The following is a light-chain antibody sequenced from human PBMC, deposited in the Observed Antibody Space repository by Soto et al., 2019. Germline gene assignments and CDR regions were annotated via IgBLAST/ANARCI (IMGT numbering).Light chain of an antibody. V-gene: IGLV2-14*03. Sequence: QSFLTQPASLFGSPGQSITISCTGTSSDIGGYNYVSWYQKHPGEAPKLVIYGVSNRPSGVSNRFSGSKFDNTASLTISGLQADDEADYYCSSYTITSAPVFGTGTKVTVL. CDR1: SSDIGGYNY. J-gene: IGLJ1*01. CDR2: GVS. CDR3: SSYTITSAPV.